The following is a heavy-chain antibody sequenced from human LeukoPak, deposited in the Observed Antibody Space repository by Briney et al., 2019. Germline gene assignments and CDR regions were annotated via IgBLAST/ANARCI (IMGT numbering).Heavy chain of an antibody. V-gene: IGHV3-21*01. CDR3: ASRSRTSM. D-gene: IGHD2-2*01. Sequence: GGSLRLSCAASGFTFSTYNMNWVRQAPGKGLEWVSSISTNSNYIYYADSVKGRFTISRDNAKNSLYLQMNSLRAEDTAVYYCASRSRTSMWGQGTMVTVSS. CDR2: ISTNSNYI. CDR1: GFTFSTYN. J-gene: IGHJ3*02.